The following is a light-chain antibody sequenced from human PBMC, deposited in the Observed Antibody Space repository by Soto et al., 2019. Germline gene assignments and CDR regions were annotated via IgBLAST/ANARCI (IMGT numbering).Light chain of an antibody. CDR1: QSVSID. Sequence: EIVMTQSPATVPVSPGERVTLSCRASQSVSIDLAWYQQKPGQAPRLLIYGASTRATDIPATFTGSGSGTEFTLTISSLQPEDFATYYCLQDYNYPRTFGQGTKVDIK. V-gene: IGKV3-15*01. J-gene: IGKJ1*01. CDR3: LQDYNYPRT. CDR2: GAS.